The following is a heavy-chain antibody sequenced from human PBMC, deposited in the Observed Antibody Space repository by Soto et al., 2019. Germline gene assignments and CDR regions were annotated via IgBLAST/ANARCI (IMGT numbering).Heavy chain of an antibody. CDR3: ARGYCSSTSCYKEDYYYYYGMDV. V-gene: IGHV1-69*06. CDR2: IIPIFGTA. CDR1: GGTFSSYA. Sequence: SVKVSCKASGGTFSSYAISWVRQAPGQGLEWMGGIIPIFGTANYAQKFQGRVTITADKSTSTAYMELSSLRSEDTAVYYCARGYCSSTSCYKEDYYYYYGMDVWGKETTVTVSS. D-gene: IGHD2-2*02. J-gene: IGHJ6*04.